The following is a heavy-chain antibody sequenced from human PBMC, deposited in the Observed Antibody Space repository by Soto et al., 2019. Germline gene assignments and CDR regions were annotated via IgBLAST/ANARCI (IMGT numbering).Heavy chain of an antibody. CDR2: INGDGSST. CDR1: GFTFISYW. J-gene: IGHJ6*03. D-gene: IGHD3-3*01. CDR3: TRDAYYDFWSGYSAYYYYYMDV. Sequence: EVQLVESGGGLVQPGGSLRLSCAASGFTFISYWMHWVRQAPGKGLVWVSRINGDGSSTTHADAVRGRFTISIDNTKNKLYLQMKSLRAEDTAVYYCTRDAYYDFWSGYSAYYYYYMDVWGKGTTVTVSS. V-gene: IGHV3-74*01.